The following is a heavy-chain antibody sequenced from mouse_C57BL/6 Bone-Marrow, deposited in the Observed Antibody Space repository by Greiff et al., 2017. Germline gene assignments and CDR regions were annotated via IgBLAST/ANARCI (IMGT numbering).Heavy chain of an antibody. J-gene: IGHJ4*01. CDR1: GFTFSSYT. V-gene: IGHV5-9*01. CDR2: ISGGGGNT. Sequence: EVKLQEPGGGLVKPGGSLKLSCAASGFTFSSYTMPWVRQTPEKRLEWVATISGGGGNTYYPDSLKGRFTLSRDNAKNPLYLQLSSLRSEDTALYYCASQERFRHAMDYWGQGTSVTVAS. CDR3: ASQERFRHAMDY.